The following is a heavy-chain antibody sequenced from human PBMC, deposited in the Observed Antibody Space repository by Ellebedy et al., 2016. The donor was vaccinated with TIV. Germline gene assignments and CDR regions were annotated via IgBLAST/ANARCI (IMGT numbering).Heavy chain of an antibody. D-gene: IGHD6-19*01. Sequence: AASVKVSCKASGYSFSGYGISWVRQAPGQGLEWMGWINPKNGDTSYAQKFQGRVTMTRDPSISTAYMELSRLGSDDTAVYYCGRSGYGSGWSFDYWGQGTLVTVSS. CDR3: GRSGYGSGWSFDY. J-gene: IGHJ4*02. V-gene: IGHV1-2*02. CDR1: GYSFSGYG. CDR2: INPKNGDT.